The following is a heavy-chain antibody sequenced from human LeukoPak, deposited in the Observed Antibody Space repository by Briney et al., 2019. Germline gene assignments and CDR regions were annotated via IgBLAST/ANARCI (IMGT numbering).Heavy chain of an antibody. CDR1: GFTFSSYG. D-gene: IGHD3-10*01. Sequence: PGGSLRLSCAASGFTFSSYGMHWVRQAPGKGLEWVAVIWYDGGNKYYADSVKGRFTISRDNSKNTLYLQMNSLRAEDTAVYYCARGLVRGVIMYFDYWGQGTLVTVSS. CDR3: ARGLVRGVIMYFDY. V-gene: IGHV3-33*01. J-gene: IGHJ4*02. CDR2: IWYDGGNK.